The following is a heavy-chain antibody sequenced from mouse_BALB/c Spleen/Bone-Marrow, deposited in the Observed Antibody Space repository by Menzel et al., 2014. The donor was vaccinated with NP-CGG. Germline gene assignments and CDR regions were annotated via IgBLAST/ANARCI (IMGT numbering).Heavy chain of an antibody. CDR1: GFTFSSYA. J-gene: IGHJ4*01. V-gene: IGHV5-9-3*01. Sequence: DVQLQESGGGLVKPGGSLKLSCTTSGFTFSSYAMSWVRQTPEKRLEWVAVISSGGSDTYYPDSVKGRFTVSRDNAKNTLYLQMSSLRSEDTALYYCARRSDLRASMDYWGQETSVTVS. CDR2: ISSGGSDT. CDR3: ARRSDLRASMDY. D-gene: IGHD3-1*01.